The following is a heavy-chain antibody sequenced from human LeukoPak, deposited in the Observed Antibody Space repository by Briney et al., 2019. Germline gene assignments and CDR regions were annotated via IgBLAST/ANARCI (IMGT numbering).Heavy chain of an antibody. CDR3: AGIPVFGVVLHQEPV. D-gene: IGHD3-3*01. V-gene: IGHV1-69*10. CDR2: FIPILGTA. Sequence: GASVKVSCKASGGTFSDYALNWVRQAPGQGLEWMGGFIPILGTANSTQKFQDRVTITSDISTNTVYMELSSLRSEDTAVYFCAGIPVFGVVLHQEPVWGKGTTVTVSS. CDR1: GGTFSDYA. J-gene: IGHJ6*04.